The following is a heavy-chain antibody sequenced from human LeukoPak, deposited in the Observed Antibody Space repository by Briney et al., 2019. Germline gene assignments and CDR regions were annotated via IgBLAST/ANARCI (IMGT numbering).Heavy chain of an antibody. CDR2: IYYSGST. J-gene: IGHJ4*02. V-gene: IGHV4-39*01. Sequence: AETLSLTCTVSGVSISSSSYCWGWIRQPPGKGLEWIGSIYYSGSTYYTPSLKSRVSISVDTSKNQFSLRLTSVTAADTAVYYCARQTGSGLFILPGGQGKLVTVSS. CDR3: ARQTGSGLFILP. CDR1: GVSISSSSYC. D-gene: IGHD3-10*01.